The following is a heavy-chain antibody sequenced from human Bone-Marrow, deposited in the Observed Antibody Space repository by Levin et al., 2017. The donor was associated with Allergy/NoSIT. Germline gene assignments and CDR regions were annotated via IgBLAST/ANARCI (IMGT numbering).Heavy chain of an antibody. V-gene: IGHV1-69*13. CDR3: ARVSVSCNKTADH. CDR1: GGTFTSYA. Sequence: ASVKVSCKASGGTFTSYAISWVRQAPGQGPEWMGGIIPIFGTTNYAQKFQGRVTITADESTSTAYMDLSSLRSEDTAVYYCARVSVSCNKTADHWGQGTRVTVSS. J-gene: IGHJ4*02. CDR2: IIPIFGTT. D-gene: IGHD2/OR15-2a*01.